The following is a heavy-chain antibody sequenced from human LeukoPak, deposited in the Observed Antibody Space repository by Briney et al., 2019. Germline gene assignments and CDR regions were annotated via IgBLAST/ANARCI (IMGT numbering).Heavy chain of an antibody. V-gene: IGHV4-38-2*01. J-gene: IGHJ4*02. CDR2: IYHSGST. CDR1: GYSISSGYY. CDR3: ARNRSLDRGTTVLDY. Sequence: SETLSLTXAVSGYSISSGYYWGWIRQPPGKGLEWIGSIYHSGSTYYNPSLKSRVTISVDTSKNQFSLKLSSVTAADTAVYYCARNRSLDRGTTVLDYWGQGTLVTVSS. D-gene: IGHD1-7*01.